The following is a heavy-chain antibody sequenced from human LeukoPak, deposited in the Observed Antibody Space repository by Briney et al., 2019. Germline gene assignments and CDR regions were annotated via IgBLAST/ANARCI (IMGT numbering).Heavy chain of an antibody. CDR3: AREDYYDRDRPLDY. D-gene: IGHD3-22*01. Sequence: SVKVSCKASGGTFSSYTISWVRQAPGQGLECMGRIIPILGIANYAQKFQGRVTITADKSTSTAYMELSSLRSEDTAVYYCAREDYYDRDRPLDYWGQGTLVTVSS. CDR2: IIPILGIA. CDR1: GGTFSSYT. V-gene: IGHV1-69*04. J-gene: IGHJ4*02.